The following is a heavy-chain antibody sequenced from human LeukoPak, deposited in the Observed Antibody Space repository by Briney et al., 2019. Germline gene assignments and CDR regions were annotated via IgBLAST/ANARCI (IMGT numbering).Heavy chain of an antibody. CDR2: IYYSGST. J-gene: IGHJ3*02. CDR1: GGSFSGYY. CDR3: AREGFDAFDI. Sequence: SETLSLTCAVSGGSFSGYYWSWIRQPPGKGLGWIGYIYYSGSTNYNPSLKSRVTISVDKSKNQFSLKLSSVTAADTAVYYCAREGFDAFDIWGQGTMVTVSS. V-gene: IGHV4-59*12.